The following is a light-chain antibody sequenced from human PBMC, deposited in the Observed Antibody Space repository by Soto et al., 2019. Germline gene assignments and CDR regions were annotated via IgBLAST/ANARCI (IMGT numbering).Light chain of an antibody. V-gene: IGKV1-8*01. CDR3: QQYYSYPRT. CDR1: QGISSY. J-gene: IGKJ2*02. Sequence: AIRMTQSPSSLSASTGDRVTITCRASQGISSYLAWYQQKPGKAPKLLIYAASTLQSGVPSRFSGSGSEKDFTLTSSCLQSEDFATYYCQQYYSYPRTFGQGTKLEIK. CDR2: AAS.